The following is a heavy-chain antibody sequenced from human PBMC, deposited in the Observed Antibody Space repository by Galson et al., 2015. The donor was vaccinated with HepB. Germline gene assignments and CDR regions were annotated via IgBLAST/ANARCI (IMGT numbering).Heavy chain of an antibody. V-gene: IGHV5-51*01. J-gene: IGHJ4*02. CDR1: GFTFTSHY. CDR2: IYAGDSDT. Sequence: QSGAEVKKPGESLKISCKGSGFTFTSHYIAWVRQMPGKGLEWMGIIYAGDSDTRYSPSFQGQVTISADKSISIAYLQWSSLKASDTAMYYCVRRNDTTGFDYWGQGTLVTVSS. D-gene: IGHD1-14*01. CDR3: VRRNDTTGFDY.